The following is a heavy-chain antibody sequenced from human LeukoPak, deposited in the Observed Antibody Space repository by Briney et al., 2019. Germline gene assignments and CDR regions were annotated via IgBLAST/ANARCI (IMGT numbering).Heavy chain of an antibody. CDR1: GGSISSSNW. CDR3: ARRTTVTTWNYMDV. D-gene: IGHD4-17*01. CDR2: IYHSGST. J-gene: IGHJ6*03. V-gene: IGHV4-4*02. Sequence: PSETLSLTCAVSGGSISSSNWWSWVRQPPGKGLEWIGEIYHSGSTNYNPSLKSRVTISVDKSKNQFSLKLSSVTAADTAVYYCARRTTVTTWNYMDVWGKGTTVIVSS.